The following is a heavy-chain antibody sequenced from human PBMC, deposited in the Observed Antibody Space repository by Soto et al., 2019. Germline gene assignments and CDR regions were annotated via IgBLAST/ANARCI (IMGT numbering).Heavy chain of an antibody. J-gene: IGHJ6*02. CDR1: GGTFNSYP. D-gene: IGHD3-9*01. V-gene: IGHV1-69*01. CDR3: ARDLGDYDILTGYSLQWYYYYGMDV. CDR2: IIPIFGTA. Sequence: PVKASSKASGGTFNSYPIRSLRQAPGQGLEWMGGIIPIFGTANYAQKFQGRVTITADESTSTAYMELSSLRSEDTAVYYCARDLGDYDILTGYSLQWYYYYGMDVWGQGTKGTVSS.